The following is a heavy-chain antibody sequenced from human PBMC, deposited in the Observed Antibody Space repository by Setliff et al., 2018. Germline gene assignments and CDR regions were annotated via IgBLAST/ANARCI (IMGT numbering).Heavy chain of an antibody. V-gene: IGHV3-11*04. CDR2: ISRGGNTI. J-gene: IGHJ3*02. Sequence: GGSLRLSCAASGFTFSDYYMTWIRQAPGKGLEWVSYISRGGNTIYYADSVKGRFTISRDNARDSLFLQTNTLRAEDTAVYYCAREVVGAPSAFDIWGQGTMVTVSS. D-gene: IGHD1-26*01. CDR3: AREVVGAPSAFDI. CDR1: GFTFSDYY.